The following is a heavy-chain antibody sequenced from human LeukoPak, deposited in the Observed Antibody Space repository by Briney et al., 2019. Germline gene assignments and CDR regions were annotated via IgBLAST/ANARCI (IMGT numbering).Heavy chain of an antibody. CDR3: AKAATRRDGYSRPFRYFDL. V-gene: IGHV3-11*01. J-gene: IGHJ2*01. Sequence: GESLRLSCAASGFIFSDYYMSWIRQAPGKGLEYVAYISESGSIMFNAESVKGRFTVSRDNADNSLYLQLNSLRVEDTAVYYCAKAATRRDGYSRPFRYFDLWGRGTVVTVSS. CDR2: ISESGSIM. CDR1: GFIFSDYY. D-gene: IGHD5-24*01.